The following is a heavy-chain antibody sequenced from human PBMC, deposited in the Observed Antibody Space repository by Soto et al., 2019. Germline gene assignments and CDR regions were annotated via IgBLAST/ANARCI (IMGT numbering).Heavy chain of an antibody. J-gene: IGHJ3*02. V-gene: IGHV3-15*04. CDR3: TTPGLYTSSCYNAFHI. CDR1: GFTFSNAW. Sequence: EVQLVESGGGLVKPGGSLRLSCAASGFTFSNAWMTWVRQAPGKGLEWVGRIESKTDGGAIDYAAPLKGRFTMSRDDSKNTLYLQMNSLKTEDTAMYYCTTPGLYTSSCYNAFHIWGQGTMVTISS. CDR2: IESKTDGGAI. D-gene: IGHD6-13*01.